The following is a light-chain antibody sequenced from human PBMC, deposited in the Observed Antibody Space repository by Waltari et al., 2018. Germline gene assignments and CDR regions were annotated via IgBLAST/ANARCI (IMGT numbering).Light chain of an antibody. CDR2: LAS. CDR1: QGISTN. Sequence: IPLTLSPSSLSASVGDRVTITCRASQGISTNLAWYQKKPGKAPKLLIYLASTLHSGVPSRFSGSGSGTDFTLTISSLQPEDFATYYCHQGYTYPRAFGQGTKVEIK. CDR3: HQGYTYPRA. J-gene: IGKJ1*01. V-gene: IGKV1-9*01.